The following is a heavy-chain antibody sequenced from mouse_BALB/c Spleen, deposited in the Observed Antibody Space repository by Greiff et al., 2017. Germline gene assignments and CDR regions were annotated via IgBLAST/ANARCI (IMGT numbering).Heavy chain of an antibody. CDR1: GFSLTSYG. V-gene: IGHV2-4-1*01. CDR3: ASSYDGYSYYAMDY. Sequence: VQLQESGPGLVQPSQSLSITCTVSGFSLTSYGVHWVRQSPGKGLEWLGVIWSGGSTDYNAAFISRLSISKDNSKSQVFFKMNSLQADDTAIYYCASSYDGYSYYAMDYWGQGTSVTVSS. CDR2: IWSGGST. D-gene: IGHD2-3*01. J-gene: IGHJ4*01.